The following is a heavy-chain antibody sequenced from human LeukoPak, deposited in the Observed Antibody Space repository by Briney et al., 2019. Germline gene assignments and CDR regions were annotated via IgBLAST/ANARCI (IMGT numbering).Heavy chain of an antibody. D-gene: IGHD3-3*01. CDR3: ARAPITIFGVVAYYYYGMDV. CDR1: GGTFSSYA. CDR2: IIPILGIA. J-gene: IGHJ6*02. V-gene: IGHV1-69*04. Sequence: SVEVSCKASGGTFSSYAISWVRQAPGQGLEWMGRIIPILGIANYAQKFQGRVTITADKSTSTAYMELSSLRSEDTAVYYCARAPITIFGVVAYYYYGMDVWGQGTTVTVSS.